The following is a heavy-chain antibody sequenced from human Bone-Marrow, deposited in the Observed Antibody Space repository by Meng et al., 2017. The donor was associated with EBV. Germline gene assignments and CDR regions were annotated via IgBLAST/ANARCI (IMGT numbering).Heavy chain of an antibody. CDR2: VETKASKYAT. V-gene: IGHV3-73*01. CDR1: GFIFRDSA. J-gene: IGHJ4*02. D-gene: IGHD3-3*01. CDR3: WGDLNFGSY. Sequence: EVHLXXXXXGLVXPXXXLKLSCGASGFIFRDSAMHWVRQASGKGLEWVGRVETKASKYATAYAASVKGRFSVSRDDSKNMVFLEMNSLETEDTARYYCWGDLNFGSYWGQGTLVTVSS.